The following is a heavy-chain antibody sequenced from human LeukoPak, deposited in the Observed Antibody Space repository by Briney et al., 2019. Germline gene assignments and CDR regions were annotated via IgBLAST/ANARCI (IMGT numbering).Heavy chain of an antibody. D-gene: IGHD6-19*01. CDR3: ARDIAVAGTGIIGY. Sequence: PSETLSPTCTVSGGSISSSSYYWGWIRQPPGKGLEWIGSIYYSGSTYYNPSLKSRVTISVDTSKNQFSLKLSSVTAADTAVYYCARDIAVAGTGIIGYWGQGTLVTVSS. CDR2: IYYSGST. J-gene: IGHJ4*02. CDR1: GGSISSSSYY. V-gene: IGHV4-39*01.